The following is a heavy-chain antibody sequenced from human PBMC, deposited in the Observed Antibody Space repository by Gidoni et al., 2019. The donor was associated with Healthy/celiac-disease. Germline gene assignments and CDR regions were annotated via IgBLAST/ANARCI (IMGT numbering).Heavy chain of an antibody. D-gene: IGHD5-12*01. CDR2: ISYDGSNK. Sequence: QVQLVESGGGVVQPGRSLRLSCAASGFTFSSYAMHWVRQAPGKGLEWVAVISYDGSNKYYADSVKGRFTISRDNSKNTLYLQMNSLRAEDTAVYYCARDTSPRYSGYDGKGMDVWGQGTTVTVSS. CDR1: GFTFSSYA. CDR3: ARDTSPRYSGYDGKGMDV. V-gene: IGHV3-30-3*01. J-gene: IGHJ6*02.